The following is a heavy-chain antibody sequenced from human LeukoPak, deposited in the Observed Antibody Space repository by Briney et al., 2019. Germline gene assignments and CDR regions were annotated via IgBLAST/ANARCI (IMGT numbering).Heavy chain of an antibody. CDR1: GGSVSSGSYY. CDR3: AREPYYDSSGADY. D-gene: IGHD3-22*01. J-gene: IGHJ4*02. V-gene: IGHV4-61*01. CDR2: IYYSGST. Sequence: PSETLSLTCTVSGGSVSSGSYYWSWIRQPPGKGLEWIGYIYYSGSTNYNPSLKGRVTISVDTSKNQFSLKLSSVTAADTAVYYCAREPYYDSSGADYWGQGTLVTVSS.